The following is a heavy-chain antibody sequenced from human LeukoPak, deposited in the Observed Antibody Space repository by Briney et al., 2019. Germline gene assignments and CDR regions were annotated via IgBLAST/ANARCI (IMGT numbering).Heavy chain of an antibody. CDR2: INPSGGST. CDR1: GYTFTSYY. CDR3: ARGLITITYYDSSGSADY. D-gene: IGHD3-22*01. Sequence: GASVKVSCKASGYTFTSYYMHWVRQAPGQGLEWMGIINPSGGSTSYAQKFQGRVTMTRDTSTSTVYMELSSLRSGDTAVYYCARGLITITYYDSSGSADYWGQGTLVTVSS. V-gene: IGHV1-46*01. J-gene: IGHJ4*02.